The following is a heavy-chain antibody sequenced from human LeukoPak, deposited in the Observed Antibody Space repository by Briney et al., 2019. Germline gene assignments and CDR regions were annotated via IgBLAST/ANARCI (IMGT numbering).Heavy chain of an antibody. J-gene: IGHJ3*02. CDR1: NYSISSGYY. V-gene: IGHV4-38-2*02. CDR3: ARDSTYYYDSSGYYDLDAFDI. CDR2: VYRSGST. Sequence: KTSETLSLTCTVSNYSISSGYYWGWIRQPPGKGLEWIASVYRSGSTYYKSSLKSRVRISVDTSKNQFSLHLTSVTAADTAVYYCARDSTYYYDSSGYYDLDAFDIRGQGTMVTVSS. D-gene: IGHD3-22*01.